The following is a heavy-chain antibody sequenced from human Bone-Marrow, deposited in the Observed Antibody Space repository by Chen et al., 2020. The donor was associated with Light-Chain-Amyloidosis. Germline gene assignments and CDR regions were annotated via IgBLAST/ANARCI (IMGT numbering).Heavy chain of an antibody. CDR1: GYTFTAYW. D-gene: IGHD2-21*02. CDR3: ARRDILDF. V-gene: IGHV5-51*01. Sequence: EVQLVQSEAEVKKPGESLKISCKASGYTFTAYWIAWVRQMPGKGLEWVGIIYPLDSDTRYSPSFQGQVTISADKSINTTYLQWNSLKDSDTAMYYCARRDILDFWGQGTMVTVSS. J-gene: IGHJ3*01. CDR2: IYPLDSDT.